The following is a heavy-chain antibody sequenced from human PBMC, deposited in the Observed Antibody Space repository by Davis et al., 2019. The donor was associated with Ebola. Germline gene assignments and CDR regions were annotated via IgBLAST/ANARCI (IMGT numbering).Heavy chain of an antibody. CDR1: GFTFSSYG. CDR3: ARGAYGDYIVKAFDI. V-gene: IGHV3-30*02. D-gene: IGHD4-17*01. Sequence: GGSLRLSCAASGFTFSSYGMHWVRQAPGKGLEWVAFIRYDGSNKYYADSVKGRFTISRDNSKNTLYLQMNSLRAEDTAIYYCARGAYGDYIVKAFDIWGQGTKVTVSS. J-gene: IGHJ3*02. CDR2: IRYDGSNK.